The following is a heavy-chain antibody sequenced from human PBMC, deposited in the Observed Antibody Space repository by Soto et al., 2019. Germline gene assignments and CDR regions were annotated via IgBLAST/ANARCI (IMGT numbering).Heavy chain of an antibody. CDR2: ISGSGGST. Sequence: GGSLRLSCAASGFTLSSYAMSWVRQAPGKGLEWVSAISGSGGSTYYADSVKGRFTISRDNSKNTLYLQMNSLRAEDTAVYYCAKDRSPTVVGLYYYYYGMDVWGQGTTVTVSS. CDR1: GFTLSSYA. V-gene: IGHV3-23*01. D-gene: IGHD4-17*01. CDR3: AKDRSPTVVGLYYYYYGMDV. J-gene: IGHJ6*02.